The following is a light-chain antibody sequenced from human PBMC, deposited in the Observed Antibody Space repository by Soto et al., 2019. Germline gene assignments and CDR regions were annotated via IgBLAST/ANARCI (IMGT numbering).Light chain of an antibody. J-gene: IGKJ4*01. CDR1: QSVSNN. CDR2: AVS. V-gene: IGKV3-15*01. Sequence: EIVMTQSPATLSVSPGERATLSCRASQSVSNNLAWYQHKPGQAPRLLIYAVSARATGIPARFSGSGSGTEFTLTISSLQSEDFAVYYCQHFNNWPRTFGGGTKAEIK. CDR3: QHFNNWPRT.